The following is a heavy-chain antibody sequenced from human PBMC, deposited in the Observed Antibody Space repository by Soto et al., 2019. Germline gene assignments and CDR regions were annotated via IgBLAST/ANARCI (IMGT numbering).Heavy chain of an antibody. CDR2: ISNDGNNR. CDR1: GFPFSGYA. V-gene: IGHV3-30*18. Sequence: GGSLRLSCAASGFPFSGYAMHWVRQAPGKGLEWVAVISNDGNNRYYADSVTGRCTISRDNSKNTVYLQMNSLRTDDTSVYYCAKERYSSSSLYYYYGMDVWGQGTTVTVSS. J-gene: IGHJ6*02. CDR3: AKERYSSSSLYYYYGMDV. D-gene: IGHD6-6*01.